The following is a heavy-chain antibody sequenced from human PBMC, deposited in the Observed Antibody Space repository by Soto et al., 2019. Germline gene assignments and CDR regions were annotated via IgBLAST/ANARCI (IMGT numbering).Heavy chain of an antibody. V-gene: IGHV3-7*01. CDR1: GFTFSSYW. Sequence: EAQLVESGGGLVQPGGSLRLSCAASGFTFSSYWMSWVRQAPGKGLEWVANIKQDGNEIYYVDSVKGRFTISRDNAKNSRYLQMNSRRVEDTAVYYCARGQYQLAYWGQGSLVTVSS. J-gene: IGHJ4*02. D-gene: IGHD2-2*01. CDR3: ARGQYQLAY. CDR2: IKQDGNEI.